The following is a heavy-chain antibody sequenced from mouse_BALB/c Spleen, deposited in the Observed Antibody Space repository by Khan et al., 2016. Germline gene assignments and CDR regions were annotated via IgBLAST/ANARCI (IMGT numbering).Heavy chain of an antibody. CDR2: ISYSGST. J-gene: IGHJ4*01. D-gene: IGHD1-1*02. Sequence: EVQLQESGPGPVKPSQSLFRTCTVTGYLITSDYAWNWIRQFPGNKLEWMGYISYSGSTSYNPSLKSRISITRDTSKNHFFLQLNAVTTGDTATCDWASYYYDGGCCAMDCWGQGTSVAVSS. V-gene: IGHV3-2*02. CDR3: ASYYYDGGCCAMDC. CDR1: GYLITSDYA.